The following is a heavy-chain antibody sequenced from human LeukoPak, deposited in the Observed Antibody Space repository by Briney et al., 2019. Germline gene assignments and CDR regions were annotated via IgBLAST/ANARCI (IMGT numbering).Heavy chain of an antibody. Sequence: DSVTVSCKASGYSLSNYGLSWVRQAPGQGLEWMGWIIGNNGNTNYLKKFQGRVTMTTDTSTNTAYMELRSLRSDDTAVYYCAKEGGASYSKDAFDIWGQGTTVTASS. D-gene: IGHD2-15*01. V-gene: IGHV1-18*01. CDR2: IIGNNGNT. J-gene: IGHJ3*02. CDR1: GYSLSNYG. CDR3: AKEGGASYSKDAFDI.